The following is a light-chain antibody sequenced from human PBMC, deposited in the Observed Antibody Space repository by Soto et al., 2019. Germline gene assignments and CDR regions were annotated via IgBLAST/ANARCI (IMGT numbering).Light chain of an antibody. CDR2: GAS. V-gene: IGKV3-20*01. CDR3: QQYGSSPLT. Sequence: EIVLTQSPGTLSLSPGERATLSCRASQSVSSSYLAWYQQKPGQAPRLLIYGASSRATGIPDRFSGSGSGTDFTLTISRLEPEDFAVYYSQQYGSSPLTFGGGTTVEIK. CDR1: QSVSSSY. J-gene: IGKJ4*01.